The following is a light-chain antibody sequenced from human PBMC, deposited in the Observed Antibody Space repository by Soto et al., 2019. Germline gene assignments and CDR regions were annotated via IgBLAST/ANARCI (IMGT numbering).Light chain of an antibody. V-gene: IGKV2-30*01. CDR2: KVA. J-gene: IGKJ4*01. CDR1: QSLVYIDGHTY. Sequence: EVVVTLNPLSLPVTLGQPASISCRSSQSLVYIDGHTYLNWFLQRPGQSPRRLIYKVANRDSGVPDRFSGSGSGTDFTLKICRVEAEAVGDYYCLPGPPWPPTCRGGAILE. CDR3: LPGPPWPPT.